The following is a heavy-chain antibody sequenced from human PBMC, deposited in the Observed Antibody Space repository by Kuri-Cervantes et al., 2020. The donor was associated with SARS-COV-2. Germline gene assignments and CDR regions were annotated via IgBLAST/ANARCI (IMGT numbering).Heavy chain of an antibody. V-gene: IGHV1-2*02. D-gene: IGHD1-26*01. Sequence: AAVKVSCNASGYTFTDYYMHWVRQDPGQGLEWRGWINPDSSCTDYAEKFQDRVTMTRDMSISTVYMELSRLRSDDTAVYYCARSSSGSYSDFEHWGQGTLVTVSS. CDR1: GYTFTDYY. CDR3: ARSSSGSYSDFEH. J-gene: IGHJ4*02. CDR2: INPDSSCT.